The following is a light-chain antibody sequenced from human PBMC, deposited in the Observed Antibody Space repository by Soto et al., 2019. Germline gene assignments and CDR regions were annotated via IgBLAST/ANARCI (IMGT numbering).Light chain of an antibody. CDR2: AAS. CDR1: QDINIW. CDR3: QQLKNYTIT. J-gene: IGKJ5*01. Sequence: DIKMTQSPSSVSASVGDRVTITCRASQDINIWLAWYQKKSGKAPKLLIFAASRLQSGAPSRLRGSRSGTDFTLTISSMKTEDFEIYLCQQLKNYTITFGQGTRLEIK. V-gene: IGKV1-12*01.